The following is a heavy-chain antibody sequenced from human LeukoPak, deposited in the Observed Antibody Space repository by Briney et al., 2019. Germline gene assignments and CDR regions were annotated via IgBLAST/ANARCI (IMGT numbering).Heavy chain of an antibody. CDR2: INPNSGGT. CDR3: ARETTYYYYYYMDV. V-gene: IGHV1-2*02. Sequence: GASVKVSCKASGYTFTGYDMHWVRQAPGQGLEWMGWINPNSGGTNYAQKFQGRVTMTRDTSISTAYMELSRLRSDDTAVYYCARETTYYYYYYMDVWGKGTAVTVSS. D-gene: IGHD4-11*01. J-gene: IGHJ6*03. CDR1: GYTFTGYD.